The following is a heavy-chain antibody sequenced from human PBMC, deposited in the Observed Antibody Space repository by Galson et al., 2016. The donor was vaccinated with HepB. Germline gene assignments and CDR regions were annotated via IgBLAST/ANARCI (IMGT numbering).Heavy chain of an antibody. Sequence: SLRLSCAASGFTFSSYYMHWVRQAPGKGLEWVSAISGSGGSTYYADSVKGRFTISRDNSKNTLYLQMNSLRAEDTAVYCCARYYDILTGYSNYGMDVWSQGTTVTVSS. V-gene: IGHV3-23*01. CDR2: ISGSGGST. J-gene: IGHJ6*02. CDR3: ARYYDILTGYSNYGMDV. D-gene: IGHD3-9*01. CDR1: GFTFSSYY.